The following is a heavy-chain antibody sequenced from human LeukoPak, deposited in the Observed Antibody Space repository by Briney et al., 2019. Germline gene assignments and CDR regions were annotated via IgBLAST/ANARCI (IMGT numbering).Heavy chain of an antibody. CDR3: ARVVPLYYGSGSYHPDAFDI. CDR2: INHSGST. Sequence: KPSETLSLTCAVYGGSFSGYYWSWIRQPPGKGLEWIGEINHSGSTNYNPSLKSRVTISVDTSKNQFSLRLSSVTAADTAVYYCARVVPLYYGSGSYHPDAFDIWGQGTMVTVSS. V-gene: IGHV4-34*01. D-gene: IGHD3-10*01. J-gene: IGHJ3*02. CDR1: GGSFSGYY.